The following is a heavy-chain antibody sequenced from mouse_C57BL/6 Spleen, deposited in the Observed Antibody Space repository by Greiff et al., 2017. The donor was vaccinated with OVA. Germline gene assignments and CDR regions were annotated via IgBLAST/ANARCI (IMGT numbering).Heavy chain of an antibody. CDR2: ISAGGSYT. CDR3: AGGDDGYYSYAMDY. J-gene: IGHJ4*01. V-gene: IGHV5-4*03. Sequence: EVKVVESGGGLVKPGGSLKLSCAASGFTFSSSAMSWVRQTPEKRLEWVATISAGGSYTYYPDNVKGRSTIPSDNAKNNAYLQMSHLKSEDTAMYYCAGGDDGYYSYAMDYWGQGTSVTVSS. D-gene: IGHD2-3*01. CDR1: GFTFSSSA.